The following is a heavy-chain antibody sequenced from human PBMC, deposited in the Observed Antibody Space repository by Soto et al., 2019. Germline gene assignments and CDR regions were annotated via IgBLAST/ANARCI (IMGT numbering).Heavy chain of an antibody. D-gene: IGHD2-15*01. V-gene: IGHV3-73*01. CDR3: TGYCSGGSCYSSYGMDV. CDR1: GFTFSGSA. CDR2: IRSKANSYAT. Sequence: GGSLRLSCAASGFTFSGSAMHWVRQASGKGLEWVGRIRSKANSYATAYAASVKGRFTISRDDSKNTAYLQMNSLKTEDTAVYYCTGYCSGGSCYSSYGMDVWGQGTTVTVSS. J-gene: IGHJ6*02.